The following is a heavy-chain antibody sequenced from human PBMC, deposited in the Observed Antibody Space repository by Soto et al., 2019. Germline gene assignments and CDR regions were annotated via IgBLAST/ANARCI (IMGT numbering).Heavy chain of an antibody. D-gene: IGHD3-16*01. CDR3: ARDPKGGSRAFDI. J-gene: IGHJ3*02. CDR2: IYYSGST. CDR1: GGSVSSGSYY. Sequence: SETLSLTCTVSGGSVSSGSYYWSWIRQPPGKGLEWIGYIYYSGSTNYNPSLKSRVTISVDTSKNQFSLKLSSVTAADTAVYYCARDPKGGSRAFDIWGQGTMVTVSS. V-gene: IGHV4-61*01.